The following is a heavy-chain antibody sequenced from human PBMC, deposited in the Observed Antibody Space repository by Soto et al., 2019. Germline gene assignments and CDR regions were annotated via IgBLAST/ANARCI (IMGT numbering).Heavy chain of an antibody. Sequence: SETLSLTCAVSGGSISSGDYSWSWIRQPPGKGLEWIGYIYHSGSTYYNPSLKSRVTISVDRSKNQFSLKLSSVTAADTAVYYCARGIQLWPITYYFDYWGQGTLVTGSA. CDR2: IYHSGST. CDR3: ARGIQLWPITYYFDY. V-gene: IGHV4-30-2*01. D-gene: IGHD5-18*01. CDR1: GGSISSGDYS. J-gene: IGHJ4*02.